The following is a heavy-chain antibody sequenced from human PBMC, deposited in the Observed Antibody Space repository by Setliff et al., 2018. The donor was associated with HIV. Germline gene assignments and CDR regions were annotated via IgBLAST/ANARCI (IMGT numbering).Heavy chain of an antibody. CDR2: IYPGDSDT. V-gene: IGHV5-51*01. Sequence: PGESLKISCKGSGYSFTSYWXXWVRQMPGKGLAWMGIIYPGDSDTTYSPSFQGQVTISADKSISTAYLQWSSLKASDTAIYSCARQTVHTTHSLDYGSHXXXYDYXMXVWGQGTTVTVSS. CDR1: GYSFTSYW. D-gene: IGHD4-17*01. J-gene: IGHJ6*01. CDR3: ARQTVHTTHSLDYGSHXXXYDYXMXV.